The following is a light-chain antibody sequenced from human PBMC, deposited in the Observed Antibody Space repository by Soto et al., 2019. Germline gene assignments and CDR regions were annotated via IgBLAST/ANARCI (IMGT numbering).Light chain of an antibody. CDR2: GAF. Sequence: EIVLTQSPGTLSLSPGERGTLSCRASQRFGSSNLAWYQQKPGQPPRLLIYGAFNRAAGIPARFSGSGSGTDFTLTISSLEPEDSAVYYCQQRSNWPRTFGQGTKVDI. J-gene: IGKJ1*01. V-gene: IGKV3D-20*02. CDR1: QRFGSSN. CDR3: QQRSNWPRT.